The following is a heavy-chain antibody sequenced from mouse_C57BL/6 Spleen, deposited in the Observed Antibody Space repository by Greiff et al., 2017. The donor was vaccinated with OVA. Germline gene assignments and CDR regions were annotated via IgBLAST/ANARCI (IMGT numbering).Heavy chain of an antibody. CDR1: GYTFTGYG. D-gene: IGHD2-1*01. Sequence: VKLEESGAELVRPGASVKLSCKASGYTFTGYGIGWVKQRTGQGLEWIGEIYPRSGSTYYKEKFKGKATLTADKSSSTAYMELRSLTSEDSAVYFCAREGNYERFAYWGQGTLVTVSA. CDR3: AREGNYERFAY. J-gene: IGHJ3*01. CDR2: IYPRSGST. V-gene: IGHV1-81*01.